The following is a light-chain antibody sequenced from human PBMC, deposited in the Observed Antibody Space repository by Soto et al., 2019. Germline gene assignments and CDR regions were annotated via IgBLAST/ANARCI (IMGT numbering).Light chain of an antibody. CDR1: QSISNW. J-gene: IGKJ1*01. V-gene: IGKV1-5*03. Sequence: DIQMTQSPSTLSASVGDRVTITCRASQSISNWLAWYQQKPGKAPKLLIYKASSLESGVPSRFSGSGSGTEFTLTISSLQSEDFAVYYCQQYNDWPPWTFGQGTKVDIK. CDR3: QQYNDWPPWT. CDR2: KAS.